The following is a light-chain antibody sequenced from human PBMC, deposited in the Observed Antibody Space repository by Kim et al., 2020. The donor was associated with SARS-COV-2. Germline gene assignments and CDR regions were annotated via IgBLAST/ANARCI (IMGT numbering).Light chain of an antibody. CDR1: KGISNY. J-gene: IGKJ1*01. V-gene: IGKV1-27*01. Sequence: AQGGDRGIITGRASKGISNYLAWYQQKPGKPPSLRIYAASTLHSGVPSRFSGSGSGTDFTLTISRLQSEDVATYYCQKYDSASRTFGQGTKVDIK. CDR2: AAS. CDR3: QKYDSASRT.